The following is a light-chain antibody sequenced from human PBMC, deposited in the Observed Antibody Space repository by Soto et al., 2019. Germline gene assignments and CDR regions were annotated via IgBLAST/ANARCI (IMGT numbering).Light chain of an antibody. V-gene: IGKV3-11*01. CDR2: DAS. J-gene: IGKJ5*01. CDR1: QSVSSS. CDR3: QQRSVWPPSIT. Sequence: EVVLTQSPATLSLSPGERATLSCRASQSVSSSLAWYQQKPGQAPRLPIFDASTRATGIPARFSGSGSETDFTLTISTLEPEDFAVYYCQQRSVWPPSITFGQGTRLEIK.